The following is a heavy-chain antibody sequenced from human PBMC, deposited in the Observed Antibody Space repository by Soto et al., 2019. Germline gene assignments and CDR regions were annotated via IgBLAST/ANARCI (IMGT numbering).Heavy chain of an antibody. J-gene: IGHJ4*02. V-gene: IGHV3-23*01. CDR3: AKDRSAPSETGNPLYHYDY. CDR1: GFTFSSYA. CDR2: ISGSGGST. Sequence: GGSLRLSCAASGFTFSSYAMSWVRQAPGKGLEWVSAISGSGGSTYYADSVKGRFTISRDNSKNTLYLQMNSLRAEDTAVYYCAKDRSAPSETGNPLYHYDYSGQGTLVTVSS.